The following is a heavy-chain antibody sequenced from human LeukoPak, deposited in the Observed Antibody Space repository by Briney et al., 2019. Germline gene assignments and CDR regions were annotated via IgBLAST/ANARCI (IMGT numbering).Heavy chain of an antibody. CDR3: ARDPYSGSYGPYYYYYMDV. CDR1: GFTFSSYS. V-gene: IGHV3-21*03. CDR2: ISSSSSYI. J-gene: IGHJ6*03. Sequence: GGSLRLSCAASGFTFSSYSMNWVRQAPGKGLEWVSSISSSSSYIYYADSVKGRFTISRDNAKNSLYLQMNSLRAEDAALYFCARDPYSGSYGPYYYYYMDVRGKGTTVTISS. D-gene: IGHD1-26*01.